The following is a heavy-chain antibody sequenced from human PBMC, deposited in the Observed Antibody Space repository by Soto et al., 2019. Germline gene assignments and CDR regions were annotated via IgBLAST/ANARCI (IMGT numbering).Heavy chain of an antibody. V-gene: IGHV4-31*03. Sequence: QVQLQESGPGLVKPSQTLSLTCTVSGGSISSGGYYWSWIRQHPGKGLEWIGYIYYSGSTYYNPSLKSRVTISVDTSKNQFSLKLSSVTAADTAVYYCARIGYCSGGSCYRFDPWGQGTLVTVSS. CDR1: GGSISSGGYY. J-gene: IGHJ5*02. CDR2: IYYSGST. CDR3: ARIGYCSGGSCYRFDP. D-gene: IGHD2-15*01.